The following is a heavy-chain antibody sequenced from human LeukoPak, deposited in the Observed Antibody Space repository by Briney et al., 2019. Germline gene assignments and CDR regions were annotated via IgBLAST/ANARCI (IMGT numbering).Heavy chain of an antibody. D-gene: IGHD5-18*01. Sequence: PGGSLRLSCTASGFTFSNYGMHWVRQAPGKGLEWVAVILYDESEKYYAESVKGRFTITRDNSKNTLYLQMNSLRADDTALYYCAKDQSGYTYGPIDYWGQGTLVTVSS. CDR1: GFTFSNYG. CDR2: ILYDESEK. V-gene: IGHV3-30*18. J-gene: IGHJ4*02. CDR3: AKDQSGYTYGPIDY.